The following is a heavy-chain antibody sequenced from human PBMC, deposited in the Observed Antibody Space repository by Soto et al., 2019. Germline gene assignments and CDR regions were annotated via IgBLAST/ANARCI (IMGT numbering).Heavy chain of an antibody. CDR3: ARGEDTAMAPFDY. V-gene: IGHV1-69*13. J-gene: IGHJ4*02. Sequence: SVKVSCKASGGTFTTYAINWVRQAPGQGLEWMGVIIPIFATTNYAQRFQGRVTITADESTSTAYMELSSLKSEGTAVYYCARGEDTAMAPFDYWGQGTLVTVSS. CDR1: GGTFTTYA. D-gene: IGHD5-18*01. CDR2: IIPIFATT.